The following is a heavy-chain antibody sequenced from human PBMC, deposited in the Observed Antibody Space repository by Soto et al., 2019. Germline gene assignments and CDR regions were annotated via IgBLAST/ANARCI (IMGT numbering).Heavy chain of an antibody. CDR2: IYWDDDY. Sequence: QITLKESGPTLVKPTQTLTLTCTISGFSLSSDGVGVGWMRQPPGKALEWLAFIYWDDDYRYSPSLQRRLNIXXXXXXXXLXXXVXXXXXXXXXXXXXXXXSXYXXXXSSGWFDSWGQGILVTVSS. D-gene: IGHD3-10*01. CDR1: GFSLSSDGVG. CDR3: XXXSXYXXXXSSGWFDS. J-gene: IGHJ5*01. V-gene: IGHV2-5*02.